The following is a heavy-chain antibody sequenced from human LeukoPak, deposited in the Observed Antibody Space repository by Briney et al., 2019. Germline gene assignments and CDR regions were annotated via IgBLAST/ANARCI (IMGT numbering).Heavy chain of an antibody. CDR3: ARGAFNSGSYYPVDY. Sequence: RASVKVSCKASGYTFTTYDINWVRQATGQGLEWMGWMNPNSDNTGYTQKFQGRVTMTRNTSISTAFMELNSLTSEDTAVYYCARGAFNSGSYYPVDYWGQGALVTVSS. CDR1: GYTFTTYD. J-gene: IGHJ4*02. V-gene: IGHV1-8*02. D-gene: IGHD1-26*01. CDR2: MNPNSDNT.